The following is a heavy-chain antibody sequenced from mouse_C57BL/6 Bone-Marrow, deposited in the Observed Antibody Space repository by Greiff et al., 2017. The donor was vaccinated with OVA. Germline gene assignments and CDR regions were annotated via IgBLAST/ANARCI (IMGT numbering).Heavy chain of an antibody. CDR2: IHPNSGST. CDR1: GYTFTSYW. Sequence: QVQLQQPGAELVKPGASVKLSCKASGYTFTSYWMHWVKQRPGQGLEWIGMIHPNSGSTNYNEKFKSKATLTVDKSSSTAYMQLSSLTSEDSAVYYCARTGSNRGFAYWGQGTLVTVSA. D-gene: IGHD4-1*01. CDR3: ARTGSNRGFAY. V-gene: IGHV1-64*01. J-gene: IGHJ3*01.